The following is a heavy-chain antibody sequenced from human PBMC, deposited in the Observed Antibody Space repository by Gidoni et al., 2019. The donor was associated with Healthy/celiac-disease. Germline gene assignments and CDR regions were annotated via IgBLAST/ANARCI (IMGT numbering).Heavy chain of an antibody. CDR3: ARGEGYYDSSGAIDY. CDR2: IYYSGST. Sequence: QVQLQESGPGLVKPSETLSLTCTVSGGSVSSGSYSWSWIRQPPGKGLEWIGYIYYSGSTNYNPSLKSRVTISVDTSKNQFSLKLSSVTAADTAVYYCARGEGYYDSSGAIDYWGQGTLVTVSS. V-gene: IGHV4-61*01. J-gene: IGHJ4*02. D-gene: IGHD3-22*01. CDR1: GGSVSSGSYS.